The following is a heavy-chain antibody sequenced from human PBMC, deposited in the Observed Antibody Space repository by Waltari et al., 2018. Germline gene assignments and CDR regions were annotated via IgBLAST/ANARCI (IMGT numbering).Heavy chain of an antibody. J-gene: IGHJ4*02. D-gene: IGHD2-21*01. CDR2: IYYSGST. V-gene: IGHV4-59*01. CDR1: GGSISSYY. CDR3: ARADTFCGGDCYTVHFDY. Sequence: QVQLQESGPGLVKPSETLSLTCTVSGGSISSYYWSWIRQPPGKGLEWIGYIYYSGSTNYNPSLKSRVTISVDTPKNQFSRKLSSVTAADTAVYYCARADTFCGGDCYTVHFDYWGQGTLVTVSS.